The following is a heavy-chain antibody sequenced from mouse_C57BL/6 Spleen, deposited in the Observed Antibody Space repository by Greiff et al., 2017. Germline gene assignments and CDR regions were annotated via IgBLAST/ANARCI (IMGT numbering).Heavy chain of an antibody. D-gene: IGHD1-1*01. Sequence: VQLQQSGPELVKPGASVKMSCKASGYTFTDYNMHWVKQSHGKSLEWIGYINPNNGGTSYNQKFKGKATLTVNKSSSTAYMELRSLTSEDSAVXYCARSYYYGSSWSYWGQGTTLTVSS. CDR1: GYTFTDYN. J-gene: IGHJ2*01. CDR2: INPNNGGT. CDR3: ARSYYYGSSWSY. V-gene: IGHV1-22*01.